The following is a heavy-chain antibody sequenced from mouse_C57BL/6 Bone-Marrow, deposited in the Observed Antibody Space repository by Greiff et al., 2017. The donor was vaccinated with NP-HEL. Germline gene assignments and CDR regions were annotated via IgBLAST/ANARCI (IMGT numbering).Heavy chain of an antibody. Sequence: VKLQESGPELVKPGASVKISCKASGYAFSSSWMNWVKQRPGKGLEWIGRIYPGDGDTNYNGKFKGKATLTADKSSSTAYMQLSSLTSEDSAVYFCARSSYGKTDYWGQGTTLTVSS. CDR3: ARSSYGKTDY. D-gene: IGHD2-10*01. CDR2: IYPGDGDT. J-gene: IGHJ2*01. CDR1: GYAFSSSW. V-gene: IGHV1-82*01.